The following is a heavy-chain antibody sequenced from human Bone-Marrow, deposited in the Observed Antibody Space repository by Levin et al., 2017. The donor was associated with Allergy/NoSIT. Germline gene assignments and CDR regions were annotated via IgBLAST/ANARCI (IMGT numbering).Heavy chain of an antibody. CDR1: GGTFSSYA. CDR3: ARVRGGAGWFDP. D-gene: IGHD3-16*01. J-gene: IGHJ5*02. Sequence: ASVKVSCKASGGTFSSYAISWVRQAPGQGLEWMGGIIPIFGTANYAQKFQGRVTITADESTSTAYMELSSLRSEDTAVYYCARVRGGAGWFDPWGQGTLVTVSS. V-gene: IGHV1-69*13. CDR2: IIPIFGTA.